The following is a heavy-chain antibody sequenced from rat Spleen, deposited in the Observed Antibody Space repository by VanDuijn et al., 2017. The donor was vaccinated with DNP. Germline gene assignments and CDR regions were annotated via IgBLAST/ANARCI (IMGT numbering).Heavy chain of an antibody. CDR1: GFTFSNYD. CDR2: ISYDGSST. CDR3: ARQDPFDY. J-gene: IGHJ2*01. Sequence: EVQLVESGGGLVQPGRSMKLSCAASGFTFSNYDMAWVRQAPKKGLEWVATISYDGSSTNYRDSVKGRFTISRDNAKSTLYLQMDSLRSEDTATYYCARQDPFDYWGQGVMVTVSS. V-gene: IGHV5-7*01.